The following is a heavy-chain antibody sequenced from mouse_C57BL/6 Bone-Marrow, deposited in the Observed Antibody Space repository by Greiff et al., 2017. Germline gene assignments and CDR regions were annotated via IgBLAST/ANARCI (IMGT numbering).Heavy chain of an antibody. CDR3: ARRRYWYFDV. CDR2: IYPGGGST. V-gene: IGHV1-63*01. J-gene: IGHJ1*03. CDR1: GYTFTNYW. Sequence: QVQLQQSGAELVRPGTSVKMSCKASGYTFTNYWIGWAKQRPGHGLEWIGDIYPGGGSTNYNEKFKGKATLTADKSSSTAYMQFSSLTSDDSAIYYCARRRYWYFDVWGTGTTVTVSS.